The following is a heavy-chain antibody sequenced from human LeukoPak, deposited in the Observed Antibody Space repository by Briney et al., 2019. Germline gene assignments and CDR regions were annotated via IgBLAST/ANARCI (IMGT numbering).Heavy chain of an antibody. CDR2: IYPGDSDT. J-gene: IGHJ4*02. CDR3: ARQIAAASRLDF. Sequence: PGESLKISCKGSGYSFANYWIGWVRQMPGKGLEWMGTIYPGDSDTRYSPSFQGQVTISVDKSISTAYLQWSSLKASDTAVYYCARQIAAASRLDFWGQGTLVTVSS. CDR1: GYSFANYW. V-gene: IGHV5-51*01. D-gene: IGHD6-25*01.